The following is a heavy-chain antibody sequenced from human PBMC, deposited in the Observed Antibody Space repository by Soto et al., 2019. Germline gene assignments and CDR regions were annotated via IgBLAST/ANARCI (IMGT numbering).Heavy chain of an antibody. CDR3: TRDASRDSSARGWFDP. V-gene: IGHV3-21*01. D-gene: IGHD6-13*01. J-gene: IGHJ5*02. CDR1: GLTFRSFT. CDR2: ISINSAYI. Sequence: PGGALRLSCAASGLTFRSFTINWVRQAPGKGLEWVSTISINSAYIYYTDALRGRFTISRDNAKNSLHLQMNSLRAEDTAVYYCTRDASRDSSARGWFDPWGPGTLVTVSS.